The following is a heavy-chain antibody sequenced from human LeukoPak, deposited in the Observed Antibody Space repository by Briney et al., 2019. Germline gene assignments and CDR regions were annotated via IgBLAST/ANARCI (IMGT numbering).Heavy chain of an antibody. J-gene: IGHJ4*02. D-gene: IGHD6-19*01. CDR1: GFTFDDYA. CDR3: ARDYKAVAGLDY. Sequence: GRSLRLSCAASGFTFDDYAMHWVRQAPGKGLEWVSGISWNSGSIGYADSVKGRFTISRDNAKNSLYLQMNSLRAEDTAVYYCARDYKAVAGLDYWGQGTLVTVSS. V-gene: IGHV3-9*01. CDR2: ISWNSGSI.